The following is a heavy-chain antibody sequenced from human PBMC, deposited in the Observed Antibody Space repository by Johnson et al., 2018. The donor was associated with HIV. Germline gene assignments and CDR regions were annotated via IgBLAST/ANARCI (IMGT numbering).Heavy chain of an antibody. CDR1: GFAFHDRG. Sequence: VQLVESGGGLVQPGGSLRLSCAASGFAFHDRGMSWVRQAPGKGLEWVSGINGNGGSTAYADSVKGRFTISRDNAKNSLYLQMNSLRAEDTAVYYCAKVGGYSYGESWGQGTMVTVSS. V-gene: IGHV3-20*04. D-gene: IGHD5-18*01. J-gene: IGHJ3*01. CDR2: INGNGGST. CDR3: AKVGGYSYGES.